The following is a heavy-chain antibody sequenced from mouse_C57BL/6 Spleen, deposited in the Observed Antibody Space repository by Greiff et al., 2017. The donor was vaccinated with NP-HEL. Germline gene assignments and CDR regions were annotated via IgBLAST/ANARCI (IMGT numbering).Heavy chain of an antibody. CDR1: GFTFSSYA. CDR2: ISSGGDYI. V-gene: IGHV5-9-1*02. CDR3: TREGDGWFAY. D-gene: IGHD3-3*01. J-gene: IGHJ3*01. Sequence: EVQGVESGEGLVKPGGSLKLSCAASGFTFSSYAMSWVRQTPEKRLEWVAYISSGGDYIYYADTVKGRFTISRDNARNTLYLQMSSLKSEDTAMYYCTREGDGWFAYWGQGTLVTVSA.